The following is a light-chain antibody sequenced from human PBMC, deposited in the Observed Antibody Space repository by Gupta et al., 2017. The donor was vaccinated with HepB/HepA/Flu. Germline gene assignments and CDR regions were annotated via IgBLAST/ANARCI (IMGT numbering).Light chain of an antibody. Sequence: DIQMTQSPSSLSASVGDRVTITCRASHSINTYLNWYPQKPGKAPKLLIYAASSLQSGVPSRFSGSGSGTDFTLTISSLQLEDFATYYCQQSYSTPRTFGQGTKVEIK. CDR2: AAS. CDR3: QQSYSTPRT. J-gene: IGKJ1*01. CDR1: HSINTY. V-gene: IGKV1-39*01.